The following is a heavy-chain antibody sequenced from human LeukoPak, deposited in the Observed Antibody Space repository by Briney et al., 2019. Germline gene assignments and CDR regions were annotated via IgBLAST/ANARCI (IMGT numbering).Heavy chain of an antibody. Sequence: GGSLRLSCAASGFTFSSYAMHWVRQAPGKGLEWVAVISYDGSNKYYADSVKGRFTISRDNSKNTLYLQMNSLRAEDTAVYYCARAMGGAGTVTDYWGQGTLVTVSS. V-gene: IGHV3-30-3*01. CDR1: GFTFSSYA. CDR2: ISYDGSNK. J-gene: IGHJ4*02. D-gene: IGHD6-13*01. CDR3: ARAMGGAGTVTDY.